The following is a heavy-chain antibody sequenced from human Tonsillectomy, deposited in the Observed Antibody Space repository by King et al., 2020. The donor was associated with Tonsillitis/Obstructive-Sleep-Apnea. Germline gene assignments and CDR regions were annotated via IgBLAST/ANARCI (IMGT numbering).Heavy chain of an antibody. V-gene: IGHV4-4*07. J-gene: IGHJ5*02. CDR1: GGSITSYY. Sequence: QLQESGPGLVKPSETLSLTCTVAGGSITSYYWSWIRPPAGKGLEWIGLISSTGSTNYNPSLKSRVTMSVDTSRNQFSLKLCSVTAADTAVYFCARDLDTAPYNWFDPWGQGTLVTVSS. CDR3: ARDLDTAPYNWFDP. D-gene: IGHD5-18*01. CDR2: ISSTGST.